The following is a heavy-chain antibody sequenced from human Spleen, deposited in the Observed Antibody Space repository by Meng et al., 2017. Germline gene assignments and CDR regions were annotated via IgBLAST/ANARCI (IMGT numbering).Heavy chain of an antibody. Sequence: QVQLQQWGAGLLKPSETLSLTCAVYGGSFSGYYWGWIRQSPGKGLEWIGEINHSGITNYNPSLKSRVTISVDTSKNQFSLKLNSVTAADTAIYYCARDVQFDYWGQGTLVTVSS. CDR1: GGSFSGYY. D-gene: IGHD3-10*02. J-gene: IGHJ4*02. V-gene: IGHV4-34*01. CDR2: INHSGIT. CDR3: ARDVQFDY.